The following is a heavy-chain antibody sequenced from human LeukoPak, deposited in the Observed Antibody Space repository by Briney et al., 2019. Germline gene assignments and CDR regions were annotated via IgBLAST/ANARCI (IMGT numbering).Heavy chain of an antibody. D-gene: IGHD2/OR15-2a*01. J-gene: IGHJ4*02. V-gene: IGHV1-46*02. CDR3: AREGPADETFLLDY. CDR1: GDIFNSYS. CDR2: INPSGGST. Sequence: VASVKVSCNASGDIFNSYSVSWVRQAPGQGLEWMGIINPSGGSTSYAQKFQGRVTMTRDMSTSTVYMELSSLRSEDTAVYYCAREGPADETFLLDYWGQGTLVTVSS.